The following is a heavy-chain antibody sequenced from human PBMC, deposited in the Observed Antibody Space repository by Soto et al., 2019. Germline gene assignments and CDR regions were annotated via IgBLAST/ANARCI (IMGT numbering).Heavy chain of an antibody. CDR3: ATYQPMTQPRPYFDY. D-gene: IGHD3-22*01. CDR1: GFTFSSYA. Sequence: EVQLLESGGDLIQPGGSLRLSCAASGFTFSSYAMSWVRQAPGKGLGWVSAISSSGGSTFYADSVKGRFTISRDNSRNTLYLQMNSLRAEDTAIYYCATYQPMTQPRPYFDYWGQGTLVTGSS. CDR2: ISSSGGST. V-gene: IGHV3-23*01. J-gene: IGHJ4*02.